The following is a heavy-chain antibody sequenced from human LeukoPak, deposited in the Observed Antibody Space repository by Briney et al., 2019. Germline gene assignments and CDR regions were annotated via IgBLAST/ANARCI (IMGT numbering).Heavy chain of an antibody. Sequence: GGSLRLSCAASAFIVSSNYMSWVRQAPGKGLEWDSLLYAGGNTYYTDSVKGRFTISRDNSKNTLYLQMNSLRAEDTAIYYCARAPNQDFLDYWGQGSLVTVSS. D-gene: IGHD1-14*01. V-gene: IGHV3-53*01. CDR2: LYAGGNT. J-gene: IGHJ4*02. CDR3: ARAPNQDFLDY. CDR1: AFIVSSNY.